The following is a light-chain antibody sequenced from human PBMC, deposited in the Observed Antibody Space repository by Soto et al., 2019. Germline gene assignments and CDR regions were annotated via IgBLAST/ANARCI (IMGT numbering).Light chain of an antibody. J-gene: IGKJ1*01. CDR1: QSISSW. V-gene: IGKV1-5*03. CDR2: KAS. CDR3: QQYNSYSPWT. Sequence: DIQMTQSPSTLSASVGDRVTITCRASQSISSWLAWYQQKPGKAPKLLIYKASSLESGVPSRFSGSGSGTEFTLTIISLQPADFATYYCQQYNSYSPWTFGQGTKVEIK.